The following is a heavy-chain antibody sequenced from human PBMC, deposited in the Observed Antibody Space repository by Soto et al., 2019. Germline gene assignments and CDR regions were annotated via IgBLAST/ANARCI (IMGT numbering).Heavy chain of an antibody. V-gene: IGHV4-39*01. Sequence: PSETLSLTCTVSGGSISSSSYYWGWIRQPPGKGLEWIGSIYYSGRTYYNPSLKSRVTISVDTSKNQFSLKLSYVTAADTAVYYCESHHSRSWRGAGGWFDPWGQGTLVTVSS. J-gene: IGHJ5*02. CDR3: ESHHSRSWRGAGGWFDP. CDR1: GGSISSSSYY. CDR2: IYYSGRT. D-gene: IGHD6-13*01.